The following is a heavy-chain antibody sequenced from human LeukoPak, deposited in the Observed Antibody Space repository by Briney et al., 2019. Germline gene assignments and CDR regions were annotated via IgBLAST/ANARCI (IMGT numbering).Heavy chain of an antibody. V-gene: IGHV4-34*01. CDR3: ARAAETGETPFDY. Sequence: PSETLSLTCAVYGGSFSGYYWSWIRQPPGKGLEWIGVINHIGSSNYNPSLKTRVTISVDTSKNQFSLKLSSVTAADTAVYYCARAAETGETPFDYCGQGTLVTVS. CDR1: GGSFSGYY. D-gene: IGHD3-10*01. J-gene: IGHJ4*02. CDR2: INHIGSS.